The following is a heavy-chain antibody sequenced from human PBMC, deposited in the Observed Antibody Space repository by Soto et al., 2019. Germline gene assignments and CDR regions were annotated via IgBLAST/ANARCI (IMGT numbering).Heavy chain of an antibody. V-gene: IGHV3-21*01. J-gene: IGHJ4*02. CDR1: GFTFRTYT. CDR3: ARDRYGDGGVDY. Sequence: PGGSLRLSCISSGFTFRTYTMNWVRQAPGKGLEWVSGIRGFSPYTFYAESVKGRFTISRDNSKNSLYLQMNSLRAEDTAVYYCARDRYGDGGVDYWGQGNLVTVSS. D-gene: IGHD4-17*01. CDR2: IRGFSPYT.